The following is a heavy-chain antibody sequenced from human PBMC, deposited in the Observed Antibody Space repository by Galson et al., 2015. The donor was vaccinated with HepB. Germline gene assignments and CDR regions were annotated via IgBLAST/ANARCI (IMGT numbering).Heavy chain of an antibody. V-gene: IGHV1-69*13. J-gene: IGHJ4*02. D-gene: IGHD2-2*02. CDR2: IIPIFGTA. Sequence: SVKVSCKASGGTFSSYAISWVRQAPGQGLEWMGGIIPIFGTANYAQKFQGRVTITADESTSTACMELSSLRSEDTAVYYCARDRSPRPRYCSSTSCYSFDYWGQGTLVTVSS. CDR1: GGTFSSYA. CDR3: ARDRSPRPRYCSSTSCYSFDY.